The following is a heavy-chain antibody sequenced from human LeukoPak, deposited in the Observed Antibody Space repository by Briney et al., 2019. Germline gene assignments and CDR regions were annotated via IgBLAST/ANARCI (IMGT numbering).Heavy chain of an antibody. V-gene: IGHV3-72*01. CDR2: IRNKDNNDNT. D-gene: IGHD3-22*01. CDR3: ARAGDYYSTGDT. CDR1: GFTLSDHY. Sequence: GGSLRLSCAASGFTLSDHYMDWVRQAPGKGLEWVARIRNKDNNDNTEYAASVKGRFTILRDDSKNSLYLQMNDLRTEDTAVYYCARAGDYYSTGDTWGQGTLVTVSS. J-gene: IGHJ5*02.